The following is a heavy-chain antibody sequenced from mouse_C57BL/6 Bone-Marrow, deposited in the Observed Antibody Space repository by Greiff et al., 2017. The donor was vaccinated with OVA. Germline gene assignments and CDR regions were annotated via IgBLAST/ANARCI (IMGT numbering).Heavy chain of an antibody. J-gene: IGHJ3*01. CDR3: ARDGGYDGPWFAY. CDR2: ISYDGSN. D-gene: IGHD2-2*01. V-gene: IGHV3-6*01. CDR1: GYSITSGYY. Sequence: EVKLLESGPGLVKPSQSLSLTCSVTGYSITSGYYWNWIRQFPGNKLEWMGYISYDGSNNYNPSLKNRISITRDTSKNQFFLKLNSVTTEDTATYYCARDGGYDGPWFAYWGQGTLVTVSA.